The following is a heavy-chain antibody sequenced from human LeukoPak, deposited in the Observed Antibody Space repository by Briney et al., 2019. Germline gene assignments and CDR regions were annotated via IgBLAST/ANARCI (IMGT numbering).Heavy chain of an antibody. CDR2: INPNSGGT. CDR3: ASVVAVTGTPVYYMDV. D-gene: IGHD6-19*01. J-gene: IGHJ6*03. V-gene: IGHV1-2*02. Sequence: ASVKVSCKASGYMFTGYYMHWVRQAPGQGLEWMRWINPNSGGTNYAQKFQGRVTMTRDTSISTAYMDLNRLRSDDTAVYYCASVVAVTGTPVYYMDVWGKGTTVTVS. CDR1: GYMFTGYY.